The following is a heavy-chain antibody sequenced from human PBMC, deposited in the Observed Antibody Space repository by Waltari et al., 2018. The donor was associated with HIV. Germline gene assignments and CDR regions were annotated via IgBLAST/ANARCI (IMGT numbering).Heavy chain of an antibody. CDR3: AKDGRDGVYVEH. V-gene: IGHV3-9*01. D-gene: IGHD2-8*01. CDR1: GFTFDDYA. J-gene: IGHJ1*01. Sequence: EVQPVESGGGLVQPGRSLRLSCAASGFTFDDYAMHWVRQAPGKGLEWVSGVNWNSDSIGYADSVKGRFTISRDNAKNSLYLQMNSLRLEDTAFYYCAKDGRDGVYVEHWGQGTLVTVSS. CDR2: VNWNSDSI.